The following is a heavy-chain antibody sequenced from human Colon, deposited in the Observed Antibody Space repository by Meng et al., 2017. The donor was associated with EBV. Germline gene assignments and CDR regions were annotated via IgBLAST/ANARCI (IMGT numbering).Heavy chain of an antibody. V-gene: IGHV4-4*02. CDR1: GGSLSSRNW. Sequence: GQLRECGPGLVKPSGTLSRTCAVSGGSLSSRNWWSWVRQPPGKGLEWIGEIYHSGSTNYNPSLKSRVTISVDESKNQFSLRLSSVTAADTAVYYCARGGYYSFDYWGQRTLVTVSS. CDR3: ARGGYYSFDY. D-gene: IGHD5-18*01. CDR2: IYHSGST. J-gene: IGHJ4*02.